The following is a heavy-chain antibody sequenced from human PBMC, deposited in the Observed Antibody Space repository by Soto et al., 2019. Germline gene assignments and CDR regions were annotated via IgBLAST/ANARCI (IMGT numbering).Heavy chain of an antibody. CDR3: AKFAVDDG. Sequence: GSLRLSCAASGFTFSSYGIHWFRHSPGKGLEWVAVISYDGSNKYYADSVKGRFTISRDNSKNTLYLQMNSLRAEDTAVYYCAKFAVDDGWGQGTLVTVSS. CDR1: GFTFSSYG. J-gene: IGHJ4*02. V-gene: IGHV3-30*18. CDR2: ISYDGSNK. D-gene: IGHD2-15*01.